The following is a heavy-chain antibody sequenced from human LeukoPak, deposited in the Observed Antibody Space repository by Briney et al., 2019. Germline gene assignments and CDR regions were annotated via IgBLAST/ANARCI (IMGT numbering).Heavy chain of an antibody. D-gene: IGHD7-27*01. CDR1: GASISSYY. CDR2: FSTTWST. J-gene: IGHJ5*02. V-gene: IGHV4-4*07. CDR3: ARVDGGSTGILHT. Sequence: TSETLSLTCSVSGASISSYYWTWIRQPAGKGLEWIGRFSTTWSTSYNPSLKSRVTMSVDTSKNQFSLRLSSVTAADTAVYYCARVDGGSTGILHTWGQGTLATVSS.